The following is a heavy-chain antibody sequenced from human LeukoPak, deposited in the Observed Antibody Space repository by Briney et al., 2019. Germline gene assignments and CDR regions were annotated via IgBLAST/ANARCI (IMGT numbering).Heavy chain of an antibody. D-gene: IGHD2-15*01. CDR1: GFTFSSYA. CDR3: ARAGYCSGGSCLILNWFDP. Sequence: GGSLRLSCAASGFTFSSYAMHWVRQAPGKGLEWVAVISYDGSNKYYADSVKGRFTISRDNSKNTLYLQMNSLRAEDTAVYYCARAGYCSGGSCLILNWFDPWGQGTLVTVSS. J-gene: IGHJ5*02. CDR2: ISYDGSNK. V-gene: IGHV3-30-3*01.